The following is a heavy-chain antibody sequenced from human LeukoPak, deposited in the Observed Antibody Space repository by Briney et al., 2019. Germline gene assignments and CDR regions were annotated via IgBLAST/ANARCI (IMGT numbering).Heavy chain of an antibody. Sequence: PSETLSLTCAVSGGSISSFYWSWIRQPPGKGLEWIGNINYGESTNYNPSLKSRVTMSGDTSKNQFSLRLTSVTAADTAVYYCARLLGGLPVIWGQGTLVTVSS. CDR1: GGSISSFY. J-gene: IGHJ4*02. V-gene: IGHV4-59*01. CDR3: ARLLGGLPVI. D-gene: IGHD2-2*01. CDR2: INYGEST.